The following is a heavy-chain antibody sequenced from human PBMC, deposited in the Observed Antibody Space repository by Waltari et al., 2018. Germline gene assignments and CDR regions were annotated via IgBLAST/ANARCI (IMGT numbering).Heavy chain of an antibody. Sequence: QLQLQESGPGLVKPSETLSLTCTVSGGSISSSSYYWGWIRQPPGQGLEWIGSIYYSGSTYYNPSLKSRVTISVDTSKNQFSLKLSSVTAADTAVYYCARRDTYYDFWSGYYTFDYWGQGTLVTVSS. CDR2: IYYSGST. D-gene: IGHD3-3*01. CDR3: ARRDTYYDFWSGYYTFDY. J-gene: IGHJ4*02. V-gene: IGHV4-39*07. CDR1: GGSISSSSYY.